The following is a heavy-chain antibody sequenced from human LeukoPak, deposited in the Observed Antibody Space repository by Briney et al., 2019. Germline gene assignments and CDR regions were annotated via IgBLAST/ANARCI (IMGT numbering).Heavy chain of an antibody. D-gene: IGHD2-15*01. CDR2: INHSRST. V-gene: IGHV4-34*01. J-gene: IGHJ4*02. CDR3: ARGRGYCSGGSCYPLHSYFDY. Sequence: SETLSLTCAVYGGSFSGCYWSWIRQPPGKGLEWIGEINHSRSTNYNPSLKSRVTISVDTSKNQFSLKLSSVTAADTAVYYCARGRGYCSGGSCYPLHSYFDYWGQGTLVTVSS. CDR1: GGSFSGCY.